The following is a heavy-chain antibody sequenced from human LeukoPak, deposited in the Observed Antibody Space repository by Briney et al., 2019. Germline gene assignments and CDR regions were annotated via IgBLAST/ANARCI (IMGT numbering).Heavy chain of an antibody. D-gene: IGHD2-21*01. Sequence: PGGSLRLSCAASGFTFSSYWMSWVRQAPGKGLEWVANINQDGSQENYVDSVKGRFTISRDNAKNSLPLQMNTLAVDDTAVYYCARSLWPEDFWGQGTLVTVSS. CDR1: GFTFSSYW. J-gene: IGHJ4*02. CDR3: ARSLWPEDF. CDR2: INQDGSQE. V-gene: IGHV3-7*02.